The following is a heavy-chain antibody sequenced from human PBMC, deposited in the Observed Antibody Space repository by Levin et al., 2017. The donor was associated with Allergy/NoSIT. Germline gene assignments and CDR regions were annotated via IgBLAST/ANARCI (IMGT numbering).Heavy chain of an antibody. CDR3: ARTPIVVIPGDTYSYYSYMDV. J-gene: IGHJ6*03. D-gene: IGHD2-21*01. CDR1: GFSLNSDEMS. CDR2: IDGQDGE. Sequence: SGPTLVKPTQTLTLTCTFSGFSLNSDEMSIAWIRQPPGKALEWLARIDGQDGEYYNTSLKTRLTISKDTSKNQVVLTMTSMDPADTATYYCARTPIVVIPGDTYSYYSYMDVWGKGTTVTVSS. V-gene: IGHV2-70*11.